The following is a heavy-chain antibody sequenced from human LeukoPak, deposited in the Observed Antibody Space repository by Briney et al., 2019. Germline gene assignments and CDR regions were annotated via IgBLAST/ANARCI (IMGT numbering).Heavy chain of an antibody. CDR3: ARRKQQPYSRLKSNQQNWFDP. CDR2: IRYDGSNK. Sequence: GGSLRLSCAASGFTFSTYGMHWIRQAPGKGLEWVTFIRYDGSNKSYADSVKGRFTISKDNSKNTVFLDMDSLKAEDTAVYYCARRKQQPYSRLKSNQQNWFDPWGQGTLVTVSS. CDR1: GFTFSTYG. V-gene: IGHV3-30*02. D-gene: IGHD6-13*01. J-gene: IGHJ5*02.